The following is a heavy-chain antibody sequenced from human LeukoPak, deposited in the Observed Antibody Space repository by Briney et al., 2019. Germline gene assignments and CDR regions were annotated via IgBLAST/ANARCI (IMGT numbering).Heavy chain of an antibody. Sequence: GGSLRLSCAASGFTFSSYWMHWVRQAPGKGLVWVSRINSDGSSTSYADSVKGRFTISGDNAKNTLYLQMNSLRAEDTAVYYCARVRDFWSGYYYYYYGMDVWGQGTTVTVSS. CDR3: ARVRDFWSGYYYYYYGMDV. D-gene: IGHD3-3*01. CDR1: GFTFSSYW. V-gene: IGHV3-74*01. J-gene: IGHJ6*02. CDR2: INSDGSST.